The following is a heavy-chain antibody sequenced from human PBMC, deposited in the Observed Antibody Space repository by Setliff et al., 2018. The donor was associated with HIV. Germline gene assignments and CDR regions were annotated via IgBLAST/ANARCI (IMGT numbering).Heavy chain of an antibody. CDR2: ISVYTGDS. CDR1: GYTFSNQG. J-gene: IGHJ4*02. V-gene: IGHV1-18*01. D-gene: IGHD5-12*01. Sequence: ASVKVSCKASGYTFSNQGLSWVPQAPGQGPEVLGWISVYTGDSYYGQKCQDRVTITADASTNTDYMELRSLRSDDSAIYYCARVWIAGRDIVGGAHDYWGQGTLVTVSS. CDR3: ARVWIAGRDIVGGAHDY.